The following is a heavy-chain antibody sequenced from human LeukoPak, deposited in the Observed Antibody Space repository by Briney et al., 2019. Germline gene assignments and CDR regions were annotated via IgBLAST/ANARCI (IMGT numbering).Heavy chain of an antibody. J-gene: IGHJ6*04. V-gene: IGHV1-46*01. CDR2: INPSGGST. CDR3: ARGGLPPYYYYGMDV. Sequence: ASVKVSCKASGYTFTSYYMHWVRQAPGQGLEWMGIINPSGGSTSYAQKFQGGVTMTRDTSTSTVYMELSSLRSEDTAVYYCARGGLPPYYYYGMDVWGKGTTVTVSS. CDR1: GYTFTSYY.